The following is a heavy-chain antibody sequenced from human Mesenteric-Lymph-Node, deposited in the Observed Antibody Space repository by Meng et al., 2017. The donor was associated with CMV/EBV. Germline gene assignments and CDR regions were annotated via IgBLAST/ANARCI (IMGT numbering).Heavy chain of an antibody. CDR1: GGSISSKSW. V-gene: IGHV4-4*02. CDR2: SYHSGST. Sequence: TCAVSGGSISSKSWWSWVRQPPGKGLEWIGESYHSGSTNYNPSLKSRVIISVDKSKNQFSLKVSSVTAADTAVYYCASWSAANWFDPWGQGTLVTVSS. CDR3: ASWSAANWFDP. J-gene: IGHJ5*02. D-gene: IGHD6-13*01.